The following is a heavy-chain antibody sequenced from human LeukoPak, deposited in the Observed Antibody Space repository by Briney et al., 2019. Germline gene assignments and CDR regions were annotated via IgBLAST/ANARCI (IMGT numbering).Heavy chain of an antibody. Sequence: GRNLRLSVAASGFTFGSNAMSWFRQAQGKGLEWIGFISGGTTEYAASVKGRFTISRDDSTSIAYLQMNSLTTEDTAVYYCSRGSGWLSVYWGQGTLVTVSS. CDR2: ISGGTT. J-gene: IGHJ4*02. CDR3: SRGSGWLSVY. V-gene: IGHV3-49*03. D-gene: IGHD6-19*01. CDR1: GFTFGSNA.